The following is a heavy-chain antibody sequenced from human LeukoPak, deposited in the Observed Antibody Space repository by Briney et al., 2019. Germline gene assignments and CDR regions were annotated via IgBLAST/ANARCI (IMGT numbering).Heavy chain of an antibody. CDR3: AKRGSSYYYMDV. CDR2: ISGSGGGT. Sequence: GGSLRLSCAASGFTFSSYGMSWVRQAPGKGLEWVSGISGSGGGTYYADFVKGRFTISRDNSKNTLYLQMNSLRAEDTAVYYCAKRGSSYYYMDVWGKGTTVTISS. D-gene: IGHD3-10*01. CDR1: GFTFSSYG. V-gene: IGHV3-23*01. J-gene: IGHJ6*03.